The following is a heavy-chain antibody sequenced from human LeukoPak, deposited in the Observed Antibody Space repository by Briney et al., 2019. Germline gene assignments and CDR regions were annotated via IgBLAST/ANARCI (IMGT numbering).Heavy chain of an antibody. CDR3: ATDHSGSYLG. J-gene: IGHJ4*02. V-gene: IGHV1-24*01. Sequence: ASLEVSFKVSGYTLTELSIDWVRQAPGKGLECMGGFDPEDGETIYAQKCQGRVTMTEDTSTHTAYMELSSLRSEDTAVYYCATDHSGSYLGWGQGTLVTVSS. CDR2: FDPEDGET. CDR1: GYTLTELS. D-gene: IGHD1-26*01.